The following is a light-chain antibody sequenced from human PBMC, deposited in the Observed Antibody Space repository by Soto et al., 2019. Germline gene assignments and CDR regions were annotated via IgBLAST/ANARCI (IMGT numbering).Light chain of an antibody. V-gene: IGKV3-20*01. J-gene: IGKJ2*01. CDR2: GAS. CDR1: QSVSSSY. Sequence: EIVLTQSPGTLSLSPGERATLSCRASQSVSSSYLTWYQQKPGQAPRLLIYGASIRATGIPDRLSGSGFETEFTLTISRLVPEVFDVYYCPQSGTSPMVPFGQGNKLEIK. CDR3: PQSGTSPMVP.